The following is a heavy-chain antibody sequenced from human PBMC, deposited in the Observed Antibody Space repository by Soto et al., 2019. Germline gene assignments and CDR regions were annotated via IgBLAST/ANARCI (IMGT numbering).Heavy chain of an antibody. J-gene: IGHJ4*02. CDR2: IDNNGVT. Sequence: SEPLSLTCIVSGGSVYSNGHYWGWIRQPAGKGLEWIGSIDNNGVTNYNSSLKSRVTISRDTSKHQFSLRLASVTAADMAVYYCGKILVGATGHTDADSWGPGTLVTVSS. D-gene: IGHD2-15*01. CDR1: GGSVYSNGHY. V-gene: IGHV4-39*01. CDR3: GKILVGATGHTDADS.